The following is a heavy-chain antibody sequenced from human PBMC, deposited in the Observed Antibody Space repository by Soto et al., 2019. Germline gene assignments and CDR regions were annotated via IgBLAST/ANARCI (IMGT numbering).Heavy chain of an antibody. Sequence: GESLKISCAASGFTFSSYAMSWVRQAPGKGLEWVSAISGSGGSTYYADSVKGRFTISRDNSKNTLYLQMNSLRAEDTAVYYCAKDGPKITICGVVIKGGPYYMDVWGKGTTVTVSS. CDR3: AKDGPKITICGVVIKGGPYYMDV. CDR1: GFTFSSYA. V-gene: IGHV3-23*01. D-gene: IGHD3-3*01. CDR2: ISGSGGST. J-gene: IGHJ6*03.